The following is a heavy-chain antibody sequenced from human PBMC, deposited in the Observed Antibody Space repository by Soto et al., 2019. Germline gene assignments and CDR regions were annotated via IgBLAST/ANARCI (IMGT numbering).Heavy chain of an antibody. V-gene: IGHV4-4*02. D-gene: IGHD4-17*01. CDR2: IYHGGGT. J-gene: IGHJ4*02. Sequence: PSETLSLTCAVSGASISSSNWWTWVRQPPGKGLEWIGEIYHGGGTNYNPSLKSRVTISVDKSKNQFSLHLSSVIAADTAVYFCARGVRCGDYVYWGQGTLVTVSS. CDR1: GASISSSNW. CDR3: ARGVRCGDYVY.